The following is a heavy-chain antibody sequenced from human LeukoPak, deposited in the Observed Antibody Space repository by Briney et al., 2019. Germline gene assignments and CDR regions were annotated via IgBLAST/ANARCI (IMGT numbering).Heavy chain of an antibody. CDR2: IIPIFGTA. J-gene: IGHJ6*02. V-gene: IGHV1-69*13. CDR3: ARDRYSSSWYGNYHYYGMDV. CDR1: GGTFSSYA. D-gene: IGHD6-13*01. Sequence: SVKVSCKASGGTFSSYAISWVRQAPGQGLEWMGGIIPIFGTANYAQKFQGRVTITADESTSTAYMELSSLRSEDTAVYYCARDRYSSSWYGNYHYYGMDVWGQGTTVTVSS.